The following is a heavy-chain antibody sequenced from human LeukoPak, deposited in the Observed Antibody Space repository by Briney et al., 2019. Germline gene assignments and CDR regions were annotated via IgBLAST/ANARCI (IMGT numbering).Heavy chain of an antibody. J-gene: IGHJ6*03. V-gene: IGHV3-48*04. D-gene: IGHD5-18*01. CDR1: GFTFSSYS. CDR2: ISSNSDTI. Sequence: GGSLRLSCAASGFTFSSYSMNWVRQAPGKGLEWVSYISSNSDTIYYADSVKGRFTISRDNAKNSLYLQMNSLRAEDSAVYYCARVRDSYGYYYYMDVWGKGTTVTVSS. CDR3: ARVRDSYGYYYYMDV.